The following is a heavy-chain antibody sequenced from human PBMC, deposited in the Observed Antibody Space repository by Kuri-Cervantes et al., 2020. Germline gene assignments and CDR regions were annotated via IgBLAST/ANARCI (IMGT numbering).Heavy chain of an antibody. CDR1: GFTLSSYA. J-gene: IGHJ5*02. CDR3: ARAGVPERGIVEPRGS. V-gene: IGHV3-30*14. Sequence: GESLKISCAASGFTLSSYAMHWVRQAPGKGLEWVAVISKDGSNKYYADSVKGRFTISRDNSQNTLYLQMNSLKAEDTAVYYCARAGVPERGIVEPRGSWGQGTLVTVSS. D-gene: IGHD2-15*01. CDR2: ISKDGSNK.